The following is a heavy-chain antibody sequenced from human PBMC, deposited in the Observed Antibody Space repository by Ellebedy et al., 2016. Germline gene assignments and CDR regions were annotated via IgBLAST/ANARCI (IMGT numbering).Heavy chain of an antibody. J-gene: IGHJ4*02. CDR3: ARDPEIHIGEASYYFDY. CDR1: GFTFSSYG. Sequence: ETLSLTXAASGFTFSSYGMHWVRQAPGKGLEWVSSISSSSSYIYYADSVKGRFTISRDNAKNSLYLQMNSLRAEDTAVYYCARDPEIHIGEASYYFDYWGQGTLVTVSS. D-gene: IGHD3-10*01. V-gene: IGHV3-21*01. CDR2: ISSSSSYI.